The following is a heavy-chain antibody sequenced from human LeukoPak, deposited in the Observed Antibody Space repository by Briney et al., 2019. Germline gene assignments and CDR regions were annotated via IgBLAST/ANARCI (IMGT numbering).Heavy chain of an antibody. CDR2: MNPNSGNT. D-gene: IGHD6-19*01. Sequence: ASVKVSCKASGYTFTSYDINWMRQATGQGLEWMGWMNPNSGNTGYAQKFQGRVTMTRNTSISTAYMELSSLRSEDTAVYYCARVRGLAVAGTEYYFDYWGQGTLVTVSS. CDR3: ARVRGLAVAGTEYYFDY. V-gene: IGHV1-8*01. CDR1: GYTFTSYD. J-gene: IGHJ4*02.